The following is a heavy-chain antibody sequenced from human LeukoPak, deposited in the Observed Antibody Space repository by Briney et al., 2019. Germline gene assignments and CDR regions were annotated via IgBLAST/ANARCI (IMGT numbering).Heavy chain of an antibody. CDR3: ARDGYCSSTSCYYYYGMDA. CDR2: ISSSGSTI. D-gene: IGHD2-2*03. J-gene: IGHJ6*02. CDR1: GFTFSDYY. V-gene: IGHV3-11*01. Sequence: GGSLRLSCAASGFTFSDYYMSWIRQAPGKGLEWGSYISSSGSTIYYADSVKGRFTISRDNAKNSLYLQMNSLRAEDTAVYYCARDGYCSSTSCYYYYGMDAWGQGTTVTVSS.